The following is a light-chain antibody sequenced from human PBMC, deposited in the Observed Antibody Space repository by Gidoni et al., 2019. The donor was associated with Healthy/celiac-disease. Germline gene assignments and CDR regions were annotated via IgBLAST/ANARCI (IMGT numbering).Light chain of an antibody. CDR2: KAA. J-gene: IGKJ4*01. CDR3: QQYNSYPLT. CDR1: QSISSW. Sequence: DIQMTQSPSTLSASVGDRVTITCRASQSISSWLAWYQQKPGKAPKLLIYKAASFESGVPSRFSGSGSGTEFTLTISSLQPDDFATYYCQQYNSYPLTFGGGTKVEIK. V-gene: IGKV1-5*03.